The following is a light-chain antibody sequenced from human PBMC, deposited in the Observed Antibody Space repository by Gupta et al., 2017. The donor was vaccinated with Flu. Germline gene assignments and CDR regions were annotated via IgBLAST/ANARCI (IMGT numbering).Light chain of an antibody. J-gene: IGLJ1*01. V-gene: IGLV3-25*02. CDR2: KDS. Sequence: SYELPQPPSVSVSPGQTARITCSGDALPTQYAYWYQQKPGQAPVLVLYKDSESPSGIPERFSGSSSGTTVTVTISGVQAEDEADYYCQSTDSSGSYVFGTGTKVTVL. CDR3: QSTDSSGSYV. CDR1: ALPTQY.